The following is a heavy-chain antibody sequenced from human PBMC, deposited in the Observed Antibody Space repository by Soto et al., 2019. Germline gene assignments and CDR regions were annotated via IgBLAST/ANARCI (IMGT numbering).Heavy chain of an antibody. CDR1: GGTFGSYA. V-gene: IGHV1-69*01. CDR2: IIPIPGTA. CDR3: ASSQGSSTSLEIYYYYYYGMDV. J-gene: IGHJ6*02. Sequence: QVQLVQSGAEVKKPGSSVKVSCKASGGTFGSYAISWVRQAPGQGLEWMGGIIPIPGTANYAQKFQGRVTIAADESPSTAYMELSSLRSEDTAVYYCASSQGSSTSLEIYYYYYYGMDVWGQGTTVTVSS. D-gene: IGHD2-2*01.